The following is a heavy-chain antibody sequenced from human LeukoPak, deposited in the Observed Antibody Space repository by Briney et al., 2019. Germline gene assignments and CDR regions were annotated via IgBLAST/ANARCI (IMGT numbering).Heavy chain of an antibody. V-gene: IGHV4-34*01. CDR2: INHSGST. J-gene: IGHJ4*02. CDR3: ARGRAVAGSGGFPFDY. CDR1: GFTFSSYA. Sequence: PGGSLRLSCAASGFTFSSYAMSWVRQAPGKGLEWIGEINHSGSTNYNPSLKSRVTISVDTSKNQFSLKLSSVTAADTAVYYCARGRAVAGSGGFPFDYWGQGTLVTVSS. D-gene: IGHD6-19*01.